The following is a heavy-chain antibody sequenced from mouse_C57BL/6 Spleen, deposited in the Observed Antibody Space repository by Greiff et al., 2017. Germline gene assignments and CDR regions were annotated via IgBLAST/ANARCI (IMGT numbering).Heavy chain of an antibody. CDR1: GFNIKNTY. CDR2: IDPANGNT. Sequence: VQLQQSVAELVRPGASVKLSCTASGFNIKNTYMHWVKQRPEQGLEWIGRIDPANGNTKYAPKVQGKATITADPSYNTAYLQLISLTSEDTAIYYCARSAVGSWYFDVWGTGTTGTVSS. V-gene: IGHV14-3*01. CDR3: ARSAVGSWYFDV. J-gene: IGHJ1*03. D-gene: IGHD1-1*01.